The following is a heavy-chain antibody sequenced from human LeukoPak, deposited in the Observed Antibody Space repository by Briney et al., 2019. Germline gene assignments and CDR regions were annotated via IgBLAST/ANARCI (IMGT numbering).Heavy chain of an antibody. J-gene: IGHJ6*02. V-gene: IGHV3-74*01. CDR3: ARGGDYHRDYGMDV. D-gene: IGHD4-17*01. CDR2: INSDGSST. Sequence: GGSLRLSCAASGFTFRSYWMHWVRQAPGKGLVWVSRINSDGSSTSYADSVKGRFTISRDNAKNTLYLQMNSLRAEDTAVYYCARGGDYHRDYGMDVWGQGTTVTVSS. CDR1: GFTFRSYW.